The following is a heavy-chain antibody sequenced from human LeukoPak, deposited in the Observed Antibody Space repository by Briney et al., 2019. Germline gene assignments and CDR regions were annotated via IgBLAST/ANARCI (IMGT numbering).Heavy chain of an antibody. J-gene: IGHJ4*02. D-gene: IGHD1-1*01. Sequence: ASVKVSCKASGYTFISYGISWVRQAPGQGLEWVGWIFTYNGDTKYEKKFQGRVPMTTDSSTNTVYLELRSLRSDDTAVYYCARGKEREPFDFWGQGTLVTVSS. V-gene: IGHV1-18*01. CDR1: GYTFISYG. CDR3: ARGKEREPFDF. CDR2: IFTYNGDT.